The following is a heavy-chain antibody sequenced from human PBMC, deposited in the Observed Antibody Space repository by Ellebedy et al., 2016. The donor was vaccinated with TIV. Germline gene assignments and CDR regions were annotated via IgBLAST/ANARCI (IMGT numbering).Heavy chain of an antibody. D-gene: IGHD1-26*01. CDR3: ARVDSESGAFDI. CDR2: INPNSGGT. J-gene: IGHJ3*02. CDR1: GYTFTGYY. Sequence: ASVKVSCXASGYTFTGYYMHWVRQAPGQGLEWMGWINPNSGGTNYAQKFQGRVTMTRDTSISTAYMELSRLRSDDTAVYYCARVDSESGAFDIWGQGTMVTVSS. V-gene: IGHV1-2*02.